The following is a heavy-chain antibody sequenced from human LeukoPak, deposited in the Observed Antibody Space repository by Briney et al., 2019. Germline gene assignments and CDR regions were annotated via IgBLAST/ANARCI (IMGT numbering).Heavy chain of an antibody. D-gene: IGHD3-22*01. Sequence: PGGSLRLSCAVSGLTFRNYGMHWVRQAPGKGLEWVAVISYDGSNKYYADSVKGRFTISRDNSKNTLYLQMNSLRAEDTAVYYCARLRGVYYYDSSGYTDYWGQGTLVTVSS. CDR2: ISYDGSNK. V-gene: IGHV3-30*19. CDR3: ARLRGVYYYDSSGYTDY. CDR1: GLTFRNYG. J-gene: IGHJ4*02.